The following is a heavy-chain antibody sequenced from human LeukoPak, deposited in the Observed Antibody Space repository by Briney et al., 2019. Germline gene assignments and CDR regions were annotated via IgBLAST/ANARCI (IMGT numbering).Heavy chain of an antibody. V-gene: IGHV4-4*02. J-gene: IGHJ5*02. CDR2: IHYSGTT. CDR1: GGSISSDYW. D-gene: IGHD2-15*01. CDR3: ARGYLIVVVAATLNWFDP. Sequence: SEILSLTCAVSGGSISSDYWWSWVRQPPGKGLEYIGEIHYSGTTNYNPSLKSRVTISLDKSKNQFSLNLNSVTAADTAVYYCARGYLIVVVAATLNWFDPWGQGTLVTVSS.